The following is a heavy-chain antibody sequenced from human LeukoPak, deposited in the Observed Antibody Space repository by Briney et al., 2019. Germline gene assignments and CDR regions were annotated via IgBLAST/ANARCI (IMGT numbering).Heavy chain of an antibody. V-gene: IGHV3-53*05. CDR2: IYSGGST. CDR3: ATQSGYDSSGSLYFQH. CDR1: GFTVSSNY. J-gene: IGHJ1*01. D-gene: IGHD3-22*01. Sequence: GGSLRLSCAASGFTVSSNYMSWVRQAPGKGLEWVSVIYSGGSTYYADSVKGRFTISRDNSKNTLYLQMNSLRAEDTAVYYCATQSGYDSSGSLYFQHWGQGTLVPVSS.